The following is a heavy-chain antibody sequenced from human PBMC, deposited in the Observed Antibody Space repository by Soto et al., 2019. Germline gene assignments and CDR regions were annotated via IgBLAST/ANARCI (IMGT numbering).Heavy chain of an antibody. CDR2: IWYDGSNK. Sequence: PWLLIRLSCAAGKCTFTSYGMHRVRQAPGKGLEWVAVIWYDGSNKYYADSVKGRFTISRDNSKNTLYLQMNSLRAEDTAVYYCAGDISGFDPWGQGTLVTVSS. CDR3: AGDISGFDP. V-gene: IGHV3-33*01. J-gene: IGHJ5*02. CDR1: KCTFTSYG.